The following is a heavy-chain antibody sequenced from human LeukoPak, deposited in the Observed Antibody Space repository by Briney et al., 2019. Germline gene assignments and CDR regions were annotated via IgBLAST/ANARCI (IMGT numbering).Heavy chain of an antibody. D-gene: IGHD3-9*01. CDR2: ISGSGDST. V-gene: IGHV3-23*01. J-gene: IGHJ4*02. CDR1: GLTFRLYA. CDR3: AKPSRSYYDILTGYYGY. Sequence: GGSLRLSCAVSGLTFRLYAVNWVRQAPGKGLEWVSTISGSGDSTYYAESVKGRFTISRDNSKNTLYLQMNSLRAEDTAVYYCAKPSRSYYDILTGYYGYWGQGTLVTVSS.